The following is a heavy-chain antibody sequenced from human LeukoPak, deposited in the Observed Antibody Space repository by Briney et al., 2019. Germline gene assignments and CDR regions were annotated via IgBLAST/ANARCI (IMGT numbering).Heavy chain of an antibody. D-gene: IGHD2-2*01. CDR3: AKVPYCSSTSCSDY. CDR2: ISGDGGST. Sequence: GGSLRLSCAASGFTFDDYAMHWVRQAPGKGLEWVSLISGDGGSTYYADSVKGRFTISRDNSKSSLYLQMNSLRTEDTALYYCAKVPYCSSTSCSDYWGQGTLVTVSS. V-gene: IGHV3-43*02. CDR1: GFTFDDYA. J-gene: IGHJ4*02.